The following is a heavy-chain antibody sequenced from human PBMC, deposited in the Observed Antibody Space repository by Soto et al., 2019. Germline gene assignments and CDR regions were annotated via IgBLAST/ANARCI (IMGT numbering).Heavy chain of an antibody. D-gene: IGHD6-13*01. CDR2: ISAHNGNT. J-gene: IGHJ6*02. V-gene: IGHV1-18*01. CDR3: ARDPRRGIAAAVGMDV. CDR1: GYTFTSYG. Sequence: QVQLVQAGAEVKKPGASVKVSCKASGYTFTSYGISWVRQAPGQGIEWMGWISAHNGNTNYVQKLQGRVTMTTDKSTSTAYMVLRSLRSDDTAVYYCARDPRRGIAAAVGMDVWGQGTTVTVSS.